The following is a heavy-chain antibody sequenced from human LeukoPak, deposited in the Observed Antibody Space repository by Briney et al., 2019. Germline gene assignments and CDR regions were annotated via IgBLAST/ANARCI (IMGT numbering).Heavy chain of an antibody. CDR2: IYYSGNT. V-gene: IGHV4-59*01. J-gene: IGHJ5*02. CDR3: ARDAGNSGYGCDL. Sequence: SETLSLTCTVSGGSISSYYWSWIRQPPGKGLEWIGYIYYSGNTNYSPSLKSRVTISVDTSKNQFSLKLSSVTAADTAIYYCARDAGNSGYGCDLWGQGTLVTVSS. CDR1: GGSISSYY. D-gene: IGHD5-12*01.